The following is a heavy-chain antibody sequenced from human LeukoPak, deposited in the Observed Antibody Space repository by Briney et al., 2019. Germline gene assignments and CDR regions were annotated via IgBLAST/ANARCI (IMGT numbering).Heavy chain of an antibody. J-gene: IGHJ5*02. CDR2: IIPIFGTA. CDR1: GGTFSSYA. CDR3: ARDLSSIAKWDWFDP. V-gene: IGHV1-69*05. D-gene: IGHD6-6*01. Sequence: GASVKVSCKASGGTFSSYAISWVRQAPGQGLEWMGGIIPIFGTANYAQKFQGRVTITTDESTSTAYMELSSLRSEDTAVYYCARDLSSIAKWDWFDPWGQGTLVTVS.